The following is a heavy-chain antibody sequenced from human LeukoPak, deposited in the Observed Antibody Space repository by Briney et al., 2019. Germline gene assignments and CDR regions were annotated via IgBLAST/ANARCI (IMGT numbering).Heavy chain of an antibody. V-gene: IGHV3-74*01. CDR3: ARGVDY. Sequence: GGSLRLSCAASGFTLSSYWMHWVRQAPGKGLVWVSRTNSDGSSTSYADSVKGRFTISRDNAKNTLYLQMNSLRAEDTAVYYCARGVDYWGQGTLVTVSS. CDR2: TNSDGSST. CDR1: GFTLSSYW. J-gene: IGHJ4*02.